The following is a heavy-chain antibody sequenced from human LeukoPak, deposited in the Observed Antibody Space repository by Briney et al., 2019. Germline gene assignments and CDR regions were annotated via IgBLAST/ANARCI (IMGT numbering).Heavy chain of an antibody. D-gene: IGHD2-21*02. CDR2: FDPEDGET. CDR3: ATSCGRASYHVY. Sequence: ASVKVSCKVSGYTLTELSMHWVRQAPGKGLEWMGGFDPEDGETIYAQKFQGRVTMTEDTSTDTAYMELSSLRSEDTAVYYCATSCGRASYHVYWGQGTLVTVSS. V-gene: IGHV1-24*01. J-gene: IGHJ4*02. CDR1: GYTLTELS.